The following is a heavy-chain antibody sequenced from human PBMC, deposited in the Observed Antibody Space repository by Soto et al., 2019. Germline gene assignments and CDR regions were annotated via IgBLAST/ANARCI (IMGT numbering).Heavy chain of an antibody. Sequence: QVQLQESGPGLVKPSQTLSLTCTVSGGSISSGGYYWSWIRQHPGKGLEWIGYIYYSGSTYYNPSLKSRVTISVDTSKHQFSLKLSSVTAADTAVYYCARGEGSDGYNEGPEDYWGQGTLVTVSS. CDR1: GGSISSGGYY. CDR2: IYYSGST. V-gene: IGHV4-31*03. J-gene: IGHJ4*02. CDR3: ARGEGSDGYNEGPEDY. D-gene: IGHD3-16*01.